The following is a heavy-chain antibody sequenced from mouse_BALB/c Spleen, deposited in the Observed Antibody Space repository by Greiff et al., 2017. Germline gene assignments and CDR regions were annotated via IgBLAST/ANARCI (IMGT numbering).Heavy chain of an antibody. V-gene: IGHV2-6-2*01. CDR3: ARQAYYGSQSYYYAMDY. CDR2: IWSDGST. J-gene: IGHJ4*01. CDR1: GFSLTSYG. Sequence: QVQLKESGPDLVAPSQSLSITCTVSGFSLTSYGVHWVRQPPGKGLEWLVVIWSDGSTTYNSALKSRLSISKDNSKSQVFLKMNSLQTDDTAMYYCARQAYYGSQSYYYAMDYWGQGTSVTVSS. D-gene: IGHD1-1*01.